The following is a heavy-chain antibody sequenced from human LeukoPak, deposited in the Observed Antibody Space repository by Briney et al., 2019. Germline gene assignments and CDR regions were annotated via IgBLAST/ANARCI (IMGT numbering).Heavy chain of an antibody. CDR3: AKDMGYGDYINAFDI. D-gene: IGHD4-17*01. V-gene: IGHV3-21*04. Sequence: GGSLRLSCAASGFTVSRNYMSWVRQAPGKGLEWVSSITSSSSYTFYADSVRGRFTISRDNAKNSLYLQMNSLRAEDMALYYCAKDMGYGDYINAFDIWGQGTMVTVSS. CDR2: ITSSSSYT. J-gene: IGHJ3*02. CDR1: GFTVSRNY.